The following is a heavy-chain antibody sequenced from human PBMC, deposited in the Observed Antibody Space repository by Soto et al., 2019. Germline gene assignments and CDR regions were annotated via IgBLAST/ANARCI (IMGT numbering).Heavy chain of an antibody. CDR1: GFTLDDYA. J-gene: IGHJ4*02. CDR3: AKDLYSSSSFPDY. Sequence: SLRLSFAASGFTLDDYAMHWVRQAPGKGLEWVSGISWNSGSIGYADSVKGRFTTSRDNAKNSLYLQMNSLRAEDTALYYCAKDLYSSSSFPDYWGQGTLVTVSS. D-gene: IGHD6-13*01. CDR2: ISWNSGSI. V-gene: IGHV3-9*01.